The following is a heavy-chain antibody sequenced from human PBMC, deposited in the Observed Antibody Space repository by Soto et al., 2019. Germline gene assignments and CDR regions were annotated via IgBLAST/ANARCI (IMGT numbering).Heavy chain of an antibody. Sequence: GESLKISCKGSGYSFTSYWIGWVRQMPGKGLEWMGIIYPGDSDTRYSPSFQGQVTISADKSISTAYLQWSSLKASDTAMYYCARNGEWDLPFDVFGRVVGFDPWGQGTLVTGSS. D-gene: IGHD1-26*01. J-gene: IGHJ5*02. V-gene: IGHV5-51*01. CDR3: ARNGEWDLPFDVFGRVVGFDP. CDR1: GYSFTSYW. CDR2: IYPGDSDT.